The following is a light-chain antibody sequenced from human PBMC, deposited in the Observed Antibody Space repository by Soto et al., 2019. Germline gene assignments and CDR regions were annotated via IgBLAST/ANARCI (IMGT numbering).Light chain of an antibody. CDR3: SSYAGSNFVV. V-gene: IGLV2-8*01. Sequence: QSALTQPPSASGSPGQSVTISCTGTSSDVGGYNYVSWYQQHSGKAPKFMIYEVSKRPSGVPDRFSGSKSGNTASLTVSGLQAEDEADYYCSSYAGSNFVVFGGGTKVTVL. CDR2: EVS. J-gene: IGLJ2*01. CDR1: SSDVGGYNY.